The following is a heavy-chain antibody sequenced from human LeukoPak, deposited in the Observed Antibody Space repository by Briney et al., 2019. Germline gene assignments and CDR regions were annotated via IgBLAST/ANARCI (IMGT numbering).Heavy chain of an antibody. CDR3: ARGGDMVRGFIWFDP. Sequence: ASVKVSCKASGYIFTSYYLHWVRQAPGQGLEWMGIINPSDSGTSYAQKFQGRVTMTRDTSTSTVYMELSSLRSEDTAVYYCARGGDMVRGFIWFDPWGQGTLVTVSS. D-gene: IGHD3-10*01. CDR1: GYIFTSYY. J-gene: IGHJ5*02. V-gene: IGHV1-46*01. CDR2: INPSDSGT.